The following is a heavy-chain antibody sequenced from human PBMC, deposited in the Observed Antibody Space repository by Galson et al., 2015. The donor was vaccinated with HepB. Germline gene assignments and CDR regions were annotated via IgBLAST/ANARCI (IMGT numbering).Heavy chain of an antibody. J-gene: IGHJ3*02. CDR3: ARLDGFAGAFDI. D-gene: IGHD5-24*01. CDR1: GFTFSSYA. CDR2: TSSNGGST. V-gene: IGHV3-64*01. Sequence: SLRLSCAASGFTFSSYAIHWVRQAPGKGLEYVSATSSNGGSTYYANSVKGRFTISRDNSKNTLYLQMGSLRAEDMAVYYCARLDGFAGAFDIWGQGTMVTVSS.